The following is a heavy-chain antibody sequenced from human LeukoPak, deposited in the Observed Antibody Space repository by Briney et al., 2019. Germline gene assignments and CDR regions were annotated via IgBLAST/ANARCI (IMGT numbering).Heavy chain of an antibody. CDR3: ARPNGKNGGFDY. J-gene: IGHJ4*02. D-gene: IGHD3-10*01. Sequence: ASVKVSCKASGYIFTGYYMHWVRQAPGQGLEWMGWINPNSGGTNFAQKFQGRVTMTRDTSISTAYMELSRLRSDDTAMYYCARPNGKNGGFDYWGQGTLVTVSS. CDR2: INPNSGGT. CDR1: GYIFTGYY. V-gene: IGHV1-2*02.